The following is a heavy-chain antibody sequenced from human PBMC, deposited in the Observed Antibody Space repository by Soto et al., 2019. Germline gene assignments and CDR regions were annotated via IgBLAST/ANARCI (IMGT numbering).Heavy chain of an antibody. CDR1: GYTFTSYD. Sequence: GASVNGACKASGYTFTSYDINWVRQATGQGLEWMGWMNPNSGNTGYAQKFQGRVTMTRNTSISTAYMELSSLRSEDTAVYYCARGGWSRPDVFGYWGQGSLVIVSS. D-gene: IGHD3-16*01. CDR2: MNPNSGNT. V-gene: IGHV1-8*01. J-gene: IGHJ1*01. CDR3: ARGGWSRPDVFGY.